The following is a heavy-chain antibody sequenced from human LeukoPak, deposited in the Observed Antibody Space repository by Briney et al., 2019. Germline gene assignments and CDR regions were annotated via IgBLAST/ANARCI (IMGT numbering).Heavy chain of an antibody. CDR3: ARADRLHGGPYLIGP. CDR2: INPNSGGT. CDR1: GYTFTDYY. Sequence: ASVKVSCKTSGYTFTDYYLHWVRQAPGQGLEWMGWINPNSGGTSSAQKFQGRVTKTRDTSITTVYMEVSWLTSDDTAIYYCARADRLHGGPYLIGPWGQGTLVTVSS. V-gene: IGHV1-2*02. D-gene: IGHD2-21*01. J-gene: IGHJ5*02.